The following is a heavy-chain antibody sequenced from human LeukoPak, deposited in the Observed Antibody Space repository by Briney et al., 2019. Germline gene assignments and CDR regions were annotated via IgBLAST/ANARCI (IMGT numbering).Heavy chain of an antibody. CDR1: GFTFSSYA. D-gene: IGHD1-26*01. CDR3: ARDYGRSGSYRWFDP. CDR2: ISYDGSSK. V-gene: IGHV3-30-3*01. Sequence: GGSLRLSCAASGFTFSSYAMHWVRQAPGKWLEWVAVISYDGSSKYYADCVKGRFTISRDDSKNTLYLQMNSRRAEDTAVYYCARDYGRSGSYRWFDPWGQGTLVTVSS. J-gene: IGHJ5*02.